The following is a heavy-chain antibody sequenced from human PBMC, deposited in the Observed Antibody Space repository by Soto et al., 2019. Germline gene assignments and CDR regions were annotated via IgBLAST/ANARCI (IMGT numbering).Heavy chain of an antibody. D-gene: IGHD4-17*01. Sequence: QVQLVESGGGVVQPGRSLRLSCAASGFTFSSYGMHWVRQAPGKGLEWVAVIWYDGSNKYYADSVKGRFTISRDNSKNTLYLQMNSLRAEDTAVYYGARGDYGDYVGYYYMDVWGKGTTVTVSS. CDR3: ARGDYGDYVGYYYMDV. J-gene: IGHJ6*03. V-gene: IGHV3-33*01. CDR2: IWYDGSNK. CDR1: GFTFSSYG.